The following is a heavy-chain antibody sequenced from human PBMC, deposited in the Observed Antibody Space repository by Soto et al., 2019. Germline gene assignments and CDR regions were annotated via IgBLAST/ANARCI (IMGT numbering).Heavy chain of an antibody. V-gene: IGHV1-18*04. CDR2: NKPDNGDT. CDR1: GYPFSKYG. D-gene: IGHD5-12*01. Sequence: QLQLVQSGAEVERPGASVRVSCKAYGYPFSKYGISWIRQAPGQGLAWMGWNKPDNGDTNYAQKFQGSVTMTTDTSSNTAYMGLRSLRSDVTAVYYCATSYDSGFDPWGQGTLVSVSS. J-gene: IGHJ5*02. CDR3: ATSYDSGFDP.